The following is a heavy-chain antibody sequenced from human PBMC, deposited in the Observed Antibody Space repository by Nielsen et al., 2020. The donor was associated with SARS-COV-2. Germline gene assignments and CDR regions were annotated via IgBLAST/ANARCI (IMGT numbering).Heavy chain of an antibody. CDR1: GYTFTSYY. D-gene: IGHD6-19*01. J-gene: IGHJ4*02. V-gene: IGHV1-46*01. Sequence: ASVKVSCKASGYTFTSYYMHWVRQAPGQGLEWMGIINPSGGSTSYAQKFQGRVTMTRGTSTSTVYMELSSLRSEDTAVYYCARVPGIAVAGTSREGFDYWGQGTLVTVSS. CDR3: ARVPGIAVAGTSREGFDY. CDR2: INPSGGST.